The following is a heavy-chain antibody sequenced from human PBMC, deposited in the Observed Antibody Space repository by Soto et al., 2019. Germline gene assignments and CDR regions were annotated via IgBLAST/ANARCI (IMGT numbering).Heavy chain of an antibody. CDR1: GGSISSYY. D-gene: IGHD3-22*01. CDR2: IYYSGST. J-gene: IGHJ5*02. CDR3: ARGTYYYDSSRYFQNLFDP. V-gene: IGHV4-59*01. Sequence: SETLSLTCTVSGGSISSYYWIWIRQPPGKGLEWIGYIYYSGSTNYNPSLKSRVTISVDTSKNQFSLKLSSVTAADTAVYYCARGTYYYDSSRYFQNLFDPWGQGTLVTVAS.